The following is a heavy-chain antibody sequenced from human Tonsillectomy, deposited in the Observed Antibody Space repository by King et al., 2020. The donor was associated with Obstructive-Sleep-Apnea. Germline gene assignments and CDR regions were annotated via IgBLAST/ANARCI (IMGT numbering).Heavy chain of an antibody. CDR3: AKDRGSTEIDP. D-gene: IGHD3-10*01. CDR2: SYYSGST. CDR1: GGSISRGDCY. Sequence: QLQESGPGLVKPSQTLSLTCTVSGGSISRGDCYWSWIRQHPGKGLEWIGDSYYSGSTYYNPSPKSRGTISVNTSKNQLSLKLSSVTAADTAVYYCAKDRGSTEIDPWGQGTLVTVSS. V-gene: IGHV4-31*03. J-gene: IGHJ5*02.